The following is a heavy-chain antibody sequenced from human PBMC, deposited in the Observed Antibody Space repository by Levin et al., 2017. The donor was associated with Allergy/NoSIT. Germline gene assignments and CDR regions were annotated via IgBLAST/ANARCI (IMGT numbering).Heavy chain of an antibody. V-gene: IGHV1-24*01. CDR1: GYTLSDLP. Sequence: GESLKISCKISGYTLSDLPIHWVRQAPGEGLEWMGGFDPEDVETIYAQKLKGRVTMTEDTSTDTSYMELSSLGSEDTAVYFCATVSQTFPYDSARFAFDLWGQGTLVTVSS. CDR2: FDPEDVET. J-gene: IGHJ4*02. D-gene: IGHD3-22*01. CDR3: ATVSQTFPYDSARFAFDL.